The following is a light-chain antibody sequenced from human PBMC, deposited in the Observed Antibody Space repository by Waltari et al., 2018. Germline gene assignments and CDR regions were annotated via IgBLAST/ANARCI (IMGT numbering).Light chain of an antibody. J-gene: IGLJ2*01. Sequence: QLVLTQSPSASASLGASVTLTCTVSGGHTYNAIAWHQQRPEKGPRYLLKVNTDGSNVKGDGIPDRFSGSSSGAERYLTISSLQSDDEADYYCQAWGTGFRVFGGGTKLTVL. V-gene: IGLV4-69*01. CDR3: QAWGTGFRV. CDR1: GGHTYNA. CDR2: VNTDGSN.